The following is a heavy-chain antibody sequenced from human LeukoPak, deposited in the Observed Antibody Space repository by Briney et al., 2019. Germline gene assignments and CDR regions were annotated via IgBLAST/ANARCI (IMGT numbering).Heavy chain of an antibody. CDR2: IIPIFGTA. Sequence: SVKVSCKASGGTFSSYAISWVRQAPGQGLEWMGGIIPIFGTANYAQKFQGRVTITTDESTSTAYMELSGLRSADTAVYYCARDPYYDSSGYYYGGNWFDPWGQGTLVTVSS. CDR1: GGTFSSYA. J-gene: IGHJ5*02. CDR3: ARDPYYDSSGYYYGGNWFDP. V-gene: IGHV1-69*05. D-gene: IGHD3-22*01.